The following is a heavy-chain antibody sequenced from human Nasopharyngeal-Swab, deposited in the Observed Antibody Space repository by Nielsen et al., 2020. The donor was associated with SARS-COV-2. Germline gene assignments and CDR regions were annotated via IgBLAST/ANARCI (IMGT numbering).Heavy chain of an antibody. CDR1: GGSISSGGYY. Sequence: LRLSCTVSGGSISSGGYYWSWIRQHPGKGLEWIGYIYYSGSTYYNPSLKSRVTISVDTSKNQFSLKLSSVTAADTAVYYCARDRALRFLEWLNGVRAFDIWGQGTMVTVSS. CDR3: ARDRALRFLEWLNGVRAFDI. D-gene: IGHD3-3*01. J-gene: IGHJ3*02. CDR2: IYYSGST. V-gene: IGHV4-31*03.